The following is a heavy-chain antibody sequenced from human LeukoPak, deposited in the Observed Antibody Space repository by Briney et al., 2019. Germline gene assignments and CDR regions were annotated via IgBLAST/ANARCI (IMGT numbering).Heavy chain of an antibody. CDR1: GFTFSSYA. D-gene: IGHD3-22*01. J-gene: IGHJ4*02. CDR2: ISGSGGST. CDR3: AKELLNTYYYDSSGSDY. V-gene: IGHV3-23*01. Sequence: GGSLRLSCAASGFTFSSYAMSWVRQAPGKGLEWVSAISGSGGSTYYADSVKGRFTISRDNSKNTLYLQMNSLRAEDMAVYYCAKELLNTYYYDSSGSDYWGQGTLVTVSS.